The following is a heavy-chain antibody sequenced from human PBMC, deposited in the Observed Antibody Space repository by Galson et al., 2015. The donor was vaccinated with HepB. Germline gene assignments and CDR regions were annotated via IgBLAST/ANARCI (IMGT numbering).Heavy chain of an antibody. CDR3: ARDRPMDS. Sequence: SVKVSCKASGYTFTAYYIYWVRQAPGQGLEWMGWVNPNSGDTNYAQKFQGRVTMTRDTSISTAYMDLSRLTSDDTAVYYCARDRPMDSWGQGTLVTVSS. CDR2: VNPNSGDT. CDR1: GYTFTAYY. V-gene: IGHV1-2*02. J-gene: IGHJ4*02.